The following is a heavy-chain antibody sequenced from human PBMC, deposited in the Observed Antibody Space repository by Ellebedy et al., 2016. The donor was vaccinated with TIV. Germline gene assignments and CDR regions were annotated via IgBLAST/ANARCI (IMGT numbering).Heavy chain of an antibody. CDR3: ARDGVGGTINGGAFDI. J-gene: IGHJ3*02. D-gene: IGHD1-26*01. V-gene: IGHV1-2*02. CDR1: GYIFHGYY. CDR2: SHPTNGAT. Sequence: ASVKVSCXASGYIFHGYYIHWVRQAPGQGPEWMGWSHPTNGATDYAQSFQGRVTMTTDPSISTAYMELTSLRSDDTAVYYCARDGVGGTINGGAFDIWGQGTMVTVSS.